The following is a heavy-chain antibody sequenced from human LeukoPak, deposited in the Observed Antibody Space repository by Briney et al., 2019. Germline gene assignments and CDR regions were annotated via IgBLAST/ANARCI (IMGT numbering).Heavy chain of an antibody. CDR1: GFTFSSYG. CDR3: AKDRGDYGSGSYFGY. V-gene: IGHV3-30*02. CDR2: IRYDGSNK. Sequence: GGSLRLSCAPSGFTFSSYGMHWVRQAPGKGLEWVAFIRYDGSNKYYADSVKGRFTISRDNSKNTLYLQMNSLRAEDTAVYYCAKDRGDYGSGSYFGYWGQGTLVTVSS. D-gene: IGHD3-10*01. J-gene: IGHJ4*02.